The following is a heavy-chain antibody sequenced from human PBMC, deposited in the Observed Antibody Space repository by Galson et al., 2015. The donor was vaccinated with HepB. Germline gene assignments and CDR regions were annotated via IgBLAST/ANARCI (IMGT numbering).Heavy chain of an antibody. V-gene: IGHV3-73*01. Sequence: SLRLSCAASGFTFSGSAMHWVRQASGKGLEWVGRIRTKPNSFATAYAASLKGRFTISRDDSKNTAYLQMNSLKTEDTAVYYCTRRSDYGDALDYWGQGTLVTVSS. J-gene: IGHJ4*02. CDR1: GFTFSGSA. CDR2: IRTKPNSFAT. CDR3: TRRSDYGDALDY. D-gene: IGHD4-17*01.